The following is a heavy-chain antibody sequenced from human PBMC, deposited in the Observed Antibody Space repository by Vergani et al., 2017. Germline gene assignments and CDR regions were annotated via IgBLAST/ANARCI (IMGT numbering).Heavy chain of an antibody. CDR2: IYHSGST. CDR3: ATTNSGSYPTIAFDI. CDR1: GYSISSGYY. Sequence: QVQLQESGPGLVKPSETLSLTCAVSGYSISSGYYWGWIRQPPGKGLEWIGSIYHSGSTYYNPSLKSRVTISVDTSKNQFSLKLSSVTAADTAVYYCATTNSGSYPTIAFDIWGQGTMVTVSS. J-gene: IGHJ3*02. V-gene: IGHV4-38-2*01. D-gene: IGHD1-26*01.